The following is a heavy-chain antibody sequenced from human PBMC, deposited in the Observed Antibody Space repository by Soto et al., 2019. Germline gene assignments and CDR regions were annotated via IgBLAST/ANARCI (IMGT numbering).Heavy chain of an antibody. D-gene: IGHD2-2*01. CDR3: ARGVRSCSSNSCPKWFDP. CDR2: IYWDDDK. V-gene: IGHV2-5*02. CDR1: GFSLSTSGGG. J-gene: IGHJ5*02. Sequence: SGPTLVKPTQTPTLTCTFSGFSLSTSGGGVGWTPPPPGKALEWLAIIYWDDDKRYSPSLKSRLIITKDTSKKQVVVTMTNMDPVDTATYYCARGVRSCSSNSCPKWFDPWGQGTLVTVS.